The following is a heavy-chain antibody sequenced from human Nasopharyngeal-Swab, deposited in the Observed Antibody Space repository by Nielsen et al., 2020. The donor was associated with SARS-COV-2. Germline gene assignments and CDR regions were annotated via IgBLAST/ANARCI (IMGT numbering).Heavy chain of an antibody. CDR2: IYYSGST. V-gene: IGHV4-39*01. CDR1: GGSISSSSYY. Sequence: SETLSLTCTVSGGSISSSSYYWGWIRQPPGKGLEWIGSIYYSGSTYYNPSLKSRVTISVDTSKSQFSLKLSSVTAADTAVYYCATMVYYYMDVWGKGTTVTVSS. D-gene: IGHD3-10*01. CDR3: ATMVYYYMDV. J-gene: IGHJ6*03.